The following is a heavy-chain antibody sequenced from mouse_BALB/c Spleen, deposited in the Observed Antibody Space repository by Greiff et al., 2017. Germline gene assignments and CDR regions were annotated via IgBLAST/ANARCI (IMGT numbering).Heavy chain of an antibody. J-gene: IGHJ3*01. V-gene: IGHV3-6*02. CDR2: ISYDGSN. D-gene: IGHD1-1*01. CDR1: GYSITSGYY. Sequence: EVKLMESGPGLVKPSQSLSLTCSVTGYSITSGYYWNWIRQFPGNKLEWMGYISYDGSNNYNPSLKNRISITRDTSKNQFFLKLNSVTTEDTATYYCAKSPGSSPWFAYWGQGTLVTVSA. CDR3: AKSPGSSPWFAY.